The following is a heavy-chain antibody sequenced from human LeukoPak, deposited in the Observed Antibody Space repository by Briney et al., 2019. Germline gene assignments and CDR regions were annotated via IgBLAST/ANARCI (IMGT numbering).Heavy chain of an antibody. CDR1: GFTFSSYS. Sequence: KAGGSLRLSCAASGFTFSSYSMNWVRQAPGKGLEWVSSISSSSSYIYYADSVKGRFTISRDNSKNTLYLQMNSLRAEDTAVYYCARDSSSWSSYGMDVWGQGTTVTVSS. CDR3: ARDSSSWSSYGMDV. J-gene: IGHJ6*02. CDR2: ISSSSSYI. V-gene: IGHV3-21*04. D-gene: IGHD6-13*01.